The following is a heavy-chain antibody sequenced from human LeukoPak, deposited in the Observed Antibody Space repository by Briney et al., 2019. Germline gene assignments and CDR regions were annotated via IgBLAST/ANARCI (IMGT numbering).Heavy chain of an antibody. Sequence: SKTLSLTCAVYGGSFSGYYWSWIRQPPGKGLEWIGEINHSGSTNYNPSLKSRVTISVDTSKNQFSLKLSSVTAADTAVYYCARGYGDYVYWGQGTLVTVSS. V-gene: IGHV4-34*01. J-gene: IGHJ4*02. CDR2: INHSGST. D-gene: IGHD4-17*01. CDR3: ARGYGDYVY. CDR1: GGSFSGYY.